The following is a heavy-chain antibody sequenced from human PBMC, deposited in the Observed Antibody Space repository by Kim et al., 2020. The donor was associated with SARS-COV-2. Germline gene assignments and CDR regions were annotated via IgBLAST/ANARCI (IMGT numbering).Heavy chain of an antibody. CDR3: ARDLSTAMPKGFDY. V-gene: IGHV3-21*01. Sequence: GGSLRLSCAASGFSFSTYSMNWVRQAPGKGLEWVSTISRNSHYIYYADSVEGRFTISRDNAENSLYLQMNSLRAEDTAVYYCARDLSTAMPKGFDYWGQGTLVTVSS. J-gene: IGHJ4*02. CDR2: ISRNSHYI. D-gene: IGHD5-18*01. CDR1: GFSFSTYS.